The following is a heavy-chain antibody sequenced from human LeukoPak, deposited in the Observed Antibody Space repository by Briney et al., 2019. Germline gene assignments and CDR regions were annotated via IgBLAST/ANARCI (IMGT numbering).Heavy chain of an antibody. J-gene: IGHJ4*02. CDR1: GYTFTGDY. CDR2: INPNNGDT. Sequence: ASVKVSCKASGYTFTGDYVHWVRRAPGQGLEWMAWINPNNGDTNSAQKFQGRVTITRDTSISTVYMELSRLTSDDTAVYYCAREALGSYYSFFLDYWGQGTLVAVSS. V-gene: IGHV1-2*02. CDR3: AREALGSYYSFFLDY. D-gene: IGHD3-10*01.